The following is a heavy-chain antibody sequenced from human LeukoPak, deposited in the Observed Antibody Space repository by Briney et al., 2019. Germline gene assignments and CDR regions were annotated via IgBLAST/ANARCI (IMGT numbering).Heavy chain of an antibody. CDR1: GYTFTGYY. D-gene: IGHD3-10*01. J-gene: IGHJ4*02. CDR2: INPNSGGT. Sequence: ASVKVSCKASGYTFTGYYMHWVRQAPGRGLEWMGRINPNSGGTNYAQKFQGRVTMTRDTSISTAYMELSRLRSDDTAVYYCARDHYYGSGSYYKGDYWGQGTLVTVSS. V-gene: IGHV1-2*06. CDR3: ARDHYYGSGSYYKGDY.